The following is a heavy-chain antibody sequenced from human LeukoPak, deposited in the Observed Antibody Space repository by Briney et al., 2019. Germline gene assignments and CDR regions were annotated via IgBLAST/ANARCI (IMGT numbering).Heavy chain of an antibody. CDR3: ARHYARNWFDP. D-gene: IGHD3-16*01. V-gene: IGHV3-23*01. CDR2: ISGSGGST. CDR1: GFTFSSYA. Sequence: GGSLRLSCAASGFTFSSYAMSWVRQAPGKGLEWVSAISGSGGSTYYADSVKGRFTISRDNSKNTLYLQMNSLRAEDMAVYYCARHYARNWFDPWGQGTLVTVSS. J-gene: IGHJ5*02.